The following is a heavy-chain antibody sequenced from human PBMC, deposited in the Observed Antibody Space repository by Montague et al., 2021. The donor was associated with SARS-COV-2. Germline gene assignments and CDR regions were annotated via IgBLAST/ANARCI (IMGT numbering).Heavy chain of an antibody. CDR1: GGSISSSNYY. V-gene: IGHV4-39*01. Sequence: SETLSLTCTVSGGSISSSNYYWGWVRQPPGKGLEWIGSISYRGGPYYNPSLESRLTISVDTSQNQFSLKLSSVTAADTAVYYCAKPLATGNYYYWGQGTLVTVSS. J-gene: IGHJ4*02. CDR3: AKPLATGNYYY. CDR2: ISYRGGP. D-gene: IGHD1-1*01.